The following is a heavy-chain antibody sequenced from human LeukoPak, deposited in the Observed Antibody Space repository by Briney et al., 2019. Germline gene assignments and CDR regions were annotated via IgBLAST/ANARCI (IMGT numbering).Heavy chain of an antibody. CDR2: IIPIFGTA. J-gene: IGHJ3*02. V-gene: IGHV1-69*05. Sequence: SVKVSCKASGGTFCSYAISWVRQAPGQGLEWMGGIIPIFGTANYAQKFQGRVTMTRNTAINTAYMELSSLRSEDTAVYYCAREPTYGYGPPDDAFDIWGQGTMVIVSS. CDR3: AREPTYGYGPPDDAFDI. CDR1: GGTFCSYA. D-gene: IGHD5-18*01.